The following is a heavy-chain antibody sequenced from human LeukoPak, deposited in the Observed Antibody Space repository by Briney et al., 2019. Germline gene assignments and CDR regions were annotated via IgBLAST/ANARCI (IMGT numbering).Heavy chain of an antibody. CDR1: GGTFSSYA. CDR2: IIPIFGTA. CDR3: ARAGAVAGRDYFDY. V-gene: IGHV1-69*13. J-gene: IGHJ4*02. Sequence: SVKVSCKASGGTFSSYAISWVRQVPGQGLEWMGGIIPIFGTANYAQKFQGRVTITADESTSTAYMELSSLRSEDTAVYYCARAGAVAGRDYFDYWGQGTLVTVSS. D-gene: IGHD6-19*01.